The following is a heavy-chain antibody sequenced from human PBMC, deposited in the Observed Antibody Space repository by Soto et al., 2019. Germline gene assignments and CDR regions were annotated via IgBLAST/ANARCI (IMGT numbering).Heavy chain of an antibody. CDR1: AFTLSSYW. Sequence: HPGGSLRLSCEASAFTLSSYWMSWVRQAPGKGLEWVANIKPDGSEKYYVDSVKGRFTISRDNTKNSLYLQMSTLRPEDTAIYYCARDYEFGFDIWGQGTLVTVSS. D-gene: IGHD3-22*01. J-gene: IGHJ3*02. CDR2: IKPDGSEK. V-gene: IGHV3-7*01. CDR3: ARDYEFGFDI.